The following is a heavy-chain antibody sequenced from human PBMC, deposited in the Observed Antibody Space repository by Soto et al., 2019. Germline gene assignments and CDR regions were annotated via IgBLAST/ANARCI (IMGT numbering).Heavy chain of an antibody. J-gene: IGHJ6*02. CDR1: GGTFSSYA. CDR3: ARDPGYSSSWYPYYYGMDV. D-gene: IGHD6-13*01. V-gene: IGHV1-69*13. CDR2: IIPIFGTA. Sequence: GASVKVSCKASGGTFSSYAISWVRQAPGQGLEWMGGIIPIFGTANYAQKFQGRVTITADESTSTAYMELSSLRSEDTAVYYCARDPGYSSSWYPYYYGMDVWGQGTTVTVS.